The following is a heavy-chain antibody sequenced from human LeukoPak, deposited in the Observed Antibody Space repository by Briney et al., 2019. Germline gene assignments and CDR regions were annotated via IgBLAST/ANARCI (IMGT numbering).Heavy chain of an antibody. CDR2: IYSGGNT. CDR3: ASSGVFPHNPLDY. D-gene: IGHD6-19*01. Sequence: GGSLRLSCAASGFTVSSNYMSWVRQAPRKGLEWVSVIYSGGNTYYADSVKGRFTISRDNSKNTLYLQMNSLRAEDTAVYYCASSGVFPHNPLDYWGQGTLVTVSS. CDR1: GFTVSSNY. V-gene: IGHV3-53*01. J-gene: IGHJ4*02.